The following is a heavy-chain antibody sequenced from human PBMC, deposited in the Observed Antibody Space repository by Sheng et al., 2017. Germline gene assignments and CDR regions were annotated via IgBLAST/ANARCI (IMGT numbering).Heavy chain of an antibody. D-gene: IGHD6-19*01. CDR2: INHSGST. CDR3: ARSGVDSSGPNFDY. V-gene: IGHV4-34*01. J-gene: IGHJ4*02. CDR1: GGSFSGYY. Sequence: QVQLQQWGAGLLKPSETLSLTCAVYGGSFSGYYWSWIRQPPGKGLEWIGEINHSGSTNYNPSLKSRVTISVDTSKNQFSLKLSSVTAADTAVYYCARSGVDSSGPNFDYWGQGTLVTVSS.